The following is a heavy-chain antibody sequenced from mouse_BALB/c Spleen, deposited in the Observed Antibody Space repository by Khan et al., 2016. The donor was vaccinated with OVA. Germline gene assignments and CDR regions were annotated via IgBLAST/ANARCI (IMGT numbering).Heavy chain of an antibody. J-gene: IGHJ4*01. V-gene: IGHV9-3-1*01. D-gene: IGHD2-10*01. Sequence: LVESGPELKKPGETVKISCKASGYTFTNYGLNWVKQAPGKGLQWMGWINTNTGEPTYAVDFKGRFAFSLETSASTAYLQINNLKHEDTATYFCARPPYFSYVMVYWGQGTSVTVSS. CDR2: INTNTGEP. CDR1: GYTFTNYG. CDR3: ARPPYFSYVMVY.